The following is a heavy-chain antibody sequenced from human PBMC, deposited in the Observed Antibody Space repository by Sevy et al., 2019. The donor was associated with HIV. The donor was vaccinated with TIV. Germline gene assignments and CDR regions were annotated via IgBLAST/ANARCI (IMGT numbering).Heavy chain of an antibody. CDR3: ARDQRGDKTQD. Sequence: GGSLRLSCAASGFTFSTYPMNWVRQAPGKELEWISYIGSSSDVIQYADSVKGRFTISRDNAKNSLYLQMNSLRAEDTAVYYCARDQRGDKTQDWGQGTLVTVSS. V-gene: IGHV3-48*01. CDR1: GFTFSTYP. J-gene: IGHJ4*02. D-gene: IGHD3-16*01. CDR2: IGSSSDVI.